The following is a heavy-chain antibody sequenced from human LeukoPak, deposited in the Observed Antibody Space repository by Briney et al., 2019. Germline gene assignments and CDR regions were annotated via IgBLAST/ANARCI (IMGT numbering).Heavy chain of an antibody. CDR2: IYYSGST. V-gene: IGHV4-59*12. J-gene: IGHJ4*02. D-gene: IGHD3-10*01. CDR1: GGSISSYY. Sequence: PSETLSLTCTVSGGSISSYYWSWIRQPPGKGLEWIGYIYYSGSTNYNPSLKSRFTISVDRPKNQFFLNVTSLTAADTAVYYCARSRQASGLFSFWGQGTPVVVSS. CDR3: ARSRQASGLFSF.